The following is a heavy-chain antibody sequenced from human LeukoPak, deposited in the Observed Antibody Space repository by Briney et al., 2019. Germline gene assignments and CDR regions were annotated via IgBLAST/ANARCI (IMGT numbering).Heavy chain of an antibody. Sequence: GGSLRLSCAASGFTFDDYGMSWVRQAPGKGLEWVSGINWNGGSTGYADSVKGRFTISRDNAKNSLYLQMNSLRAEDTALYYCARDGDYDGSGYYDYWGQGTLVTVSS. J-gene: IGHJ4*02. CDR2: INWNGGST. V-gene: IGHV3-20*04. CDR3: ARDGDYDGSGYYDY. D-gene: IGHD3-22*01. CDR1: GFTFDDYG.